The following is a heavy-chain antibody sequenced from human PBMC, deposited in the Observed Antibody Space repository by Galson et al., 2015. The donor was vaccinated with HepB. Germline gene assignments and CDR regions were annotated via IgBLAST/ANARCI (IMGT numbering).Heavy chain of an antibody. J-gene: IGHJ5*02. CDR2: ISYDGSNK. D-gene: IGHD5-12*01. CDR1: GFTFSSYA. CDR3: VLTYTSGFFWFDP. V-gene: IGHV3-30-3*01. Sequence: LRLSCAASGFTFSSYAMHWVRQAPGKGLEWVAVISYDGSNKYYADSVKGRFTISRDNSKNTLYLQMNSLRAEDTAVYYCVLTYTSGFFWFDPWGQGTLVTASS.